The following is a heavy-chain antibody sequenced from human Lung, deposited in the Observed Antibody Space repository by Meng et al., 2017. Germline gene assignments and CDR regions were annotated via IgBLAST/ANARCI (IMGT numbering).Heavy chain of an antibody. CDR1: GGSFSDYY. D-gene: IGHD4-11*01. CDR2: INHSGST. V-gene: IGHV4-34*01. J-gene: IGHJ4*02. Sequence: QVRFQRWGAGLLKPSEPLSLTCVVSGGSFSDYYWGWIRQPPGKGLEWIGEINHSGSTNYNPSLESRATISVDTSQNNLSLKLSSVTAADSAVYYCARGPTTMAHDFDYWGQGTLVTVSS. CDR3: ARGPTTMAHDFDY.